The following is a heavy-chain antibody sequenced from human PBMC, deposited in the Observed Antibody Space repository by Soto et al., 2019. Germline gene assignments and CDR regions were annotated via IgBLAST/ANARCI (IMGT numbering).Heavy chain of an antibody. CDR3: ARDRGIVLMVYATQANWFDP. J-gene: IGHJ5*02. V-gene: IGHV3-33*01. Sequence: GGSLRLSCAASGFTFSSYGMHWVRQAPGKGLEWVAVIWYDGSNKYYADSVKGRFTISRDNSKNTLYLQMNSLRAEDTAVYYCARDRGIVLMVYATQANWFDPWGQGTLVTVSS. CDR1: GFTFSSYG. CDR2: IWYDGSNK. D-gene: IGHD2-8*01.